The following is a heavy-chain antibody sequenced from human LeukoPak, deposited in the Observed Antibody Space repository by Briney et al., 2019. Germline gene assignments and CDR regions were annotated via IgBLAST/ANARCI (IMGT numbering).Heavy chain of an antibody. V-gene: IGHV2-5*01. CDR2: IYWNDDK. Sequence: SGPTLVNPTQTLTLTCTFSGFSLRTRGVGVGWIRQPPGKALEWLALIYWNDDKRYSPSLKNRLTITKDTSKKQVVLTMTNMDPVDTATYYCERVTTVTDPIAFDYWGHGTLITVSS. J-gene: IGHJ4*01. D-gene: IGHD4-17*01. CDR1: GFSLRTRGVG. CDR3: ERVTTVTDPIAFDY.